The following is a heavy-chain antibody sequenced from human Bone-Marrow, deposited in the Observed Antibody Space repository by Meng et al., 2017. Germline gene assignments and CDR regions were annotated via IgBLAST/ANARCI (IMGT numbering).Heavy chain of an antibody. CDR1: GGTFSSYA. CDR2: IIPIFGTA. J-gene: IGHJ3*02. V-gene: IGHV1-69*05. Sequence: SVKVSCKASGGTFSSYAISWVRQAPGQGLEWMGGIIPIFGTANYAQKFQGRVTITTDESTSTAYMELSSLRSEYTAVYYCAIPVGTTGTTSFIAFDIWGQGTMVTVSS. CDR3: AIPVGTTGTTSFIAFDI. D-gene: IGHD1-1*01.